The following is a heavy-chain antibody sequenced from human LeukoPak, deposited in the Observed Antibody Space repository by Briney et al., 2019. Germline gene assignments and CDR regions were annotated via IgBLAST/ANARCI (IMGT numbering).Heavy chain of an antibody. CDR2: ISTYNGDT. D-gene: IGHD3-22*01. CDR3: ARADYYDSSGYPDY. J-gene: IGHJ4*02. V-gene: IGHV1-18*01. Sequence: ASVKVSCKASGYTFTSYGISWVRQAPGQGLEWMGWISTYNGDTNYAQKLQGRVTMTTDTSTSTAHMELRSLRSDDTAVYYCARADYYDSSGYPDYWGQGTLVTVSS. CDR1: GYTFTSYG.